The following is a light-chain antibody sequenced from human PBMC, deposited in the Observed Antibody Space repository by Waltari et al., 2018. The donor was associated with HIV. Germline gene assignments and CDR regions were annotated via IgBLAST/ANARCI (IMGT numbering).Light chain of an antibody. CDR1: QSVSSGY. V-gene: IGKV3-20*01. CDR2: GES. Sequence: TVLTQSPGTLSLSPGERATLSCRASQSVSSGYLAWYQQKPGQAPRLFIFGESSRATGVPDRISGSGSGTDFTLTIDRLEPEDFAVYYCQQFYRPPYTFGQGTKLEIK. J-gene: IGKJ2*01. CDR3: QQFYRPPYT.